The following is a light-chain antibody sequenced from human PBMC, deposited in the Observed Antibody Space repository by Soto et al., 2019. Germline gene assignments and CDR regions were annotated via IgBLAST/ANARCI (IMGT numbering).Light chain of an antibody. CDR2: LNSDGSH. CDR1: SGHSTYA. CDR3: QTWGTGIHWV. Sequence: QLVLTQSPSASASLGASVKLSCTLSSGHSTYAIAWHQQQSEKGPRYLMTLNSDGSHSKGDGIPDRFSGSSSGAERYLTISSLQSEDEADYYCQTWGTGIHWVFGGGTKLTVL. V-gene: IGLV4-69*01. J-gene: IGLJ3*02.